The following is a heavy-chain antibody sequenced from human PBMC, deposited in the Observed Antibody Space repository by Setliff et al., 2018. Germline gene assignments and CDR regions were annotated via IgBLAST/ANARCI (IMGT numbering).Heavy chain of an antibody. CDR3: ARPGRGRGLDV. J-gene: IGHJ3*01. CDR2: IGGRGIST. V-gene: IGHV3-23*01. Sequence: GGSLRLSCAASGFTFGDFAMTWVRQAPGKGLEWVSGIGGRGISTYYADSVKGRFIISRDNSENTLYLQMNSLRVDDTAVYYCARPGRGRGLDVWGQGTMVTVSS. CDR1: GFTFGDFA. D-gene: IGHD2-15*01.